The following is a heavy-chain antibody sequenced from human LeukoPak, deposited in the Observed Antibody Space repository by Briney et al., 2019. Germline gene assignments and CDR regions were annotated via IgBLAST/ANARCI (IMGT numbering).Heavy chain of an antibody. CDR2: MHTNGNN. Sequence: SETLSLTCTVSGGTITSGSYFWTWIRQPAGKRLEWLGRMHTNGNNNYNPSPKSRVAISIDTSKNQFSLQLSAVTAAETAVDYCARGLSNAWQVQAYWGQGTLVTVSS. V-gene: IGHV4-61*02. D-gene: IGHD6-19*01. CDR3: ARGLSNAWQVQAY. CDR1: GGTITSGSYF. J-gene: IGHJ4*02.